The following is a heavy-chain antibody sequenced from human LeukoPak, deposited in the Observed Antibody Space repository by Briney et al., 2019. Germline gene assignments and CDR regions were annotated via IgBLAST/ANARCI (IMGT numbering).Heavy chain of an antibody. J-gene: IGHJ4*02. D-gene: IGHD4-17*01. CDR1: SYSINSNYY. CDR3: ARDPPLTATVTTGGSDY. Sequence: SETLSLICSVSSYSINSNYYWGWIRQPPGKGLEWIGSIYYSGSTYYNPSLKSRVTISVDTSKNQFSLKLSSVTAADTAVYYCARDPPLTATVTTGGSDYWGQGTLVTVSS. V-gene: IGHV4-38-2*02. CDR2: IYYSGST.